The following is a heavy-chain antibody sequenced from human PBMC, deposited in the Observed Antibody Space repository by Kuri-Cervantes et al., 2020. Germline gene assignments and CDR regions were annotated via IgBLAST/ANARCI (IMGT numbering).Heavy chain of an antibody. V-gene: IGHV3-20*04. Sequence: GESLKISCAASGFTFDDYGMSWVRQAPGKGLEWVPGLNWSGGSTAYADSVKGRFTISRDNAKNSLYLQMNSLRAEDTALYYCARRISGDHYYFDYWGQGTLVTVSS. J-gene: IGHJ4*02. D-gene: IGHD4-17*01. CDR3: ARRISGDHYYFDY. CDR2: LNWSGGST. CDR1: GFTFDDYG.